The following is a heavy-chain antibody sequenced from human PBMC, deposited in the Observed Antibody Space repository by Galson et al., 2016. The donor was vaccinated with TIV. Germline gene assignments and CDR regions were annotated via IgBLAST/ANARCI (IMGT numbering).Heavy chain of an antibody. CDR2: ISGGGGSA. D-gene: IGHD6-13*01. Sequence: SLRLSCAASGFTFRSYAMSWVRQAPGKGLEWVSVISGGGGSAIYTDSVKGRSTISRDNSKSTLYLQMNSLRVEDTGSYYCATSWGNIAAAGRNWFDPWGQGTLVTVSS. V-gene: IGHV3-23*01. CDR3: ATSWGNIAAAGRNWFDP. CDR1: GFTFRSYA. J-gene: IGHJ5*02.